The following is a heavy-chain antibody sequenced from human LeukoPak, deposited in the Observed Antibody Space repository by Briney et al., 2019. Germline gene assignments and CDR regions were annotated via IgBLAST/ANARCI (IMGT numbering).Heavy chain of an antibody. CDR1: GGSFSGYY. D-gene: IGHD4-17*01. CDR3: AKGITVTTHYYFDY. CDR2: INHSGST. Sequence: SETLSLTCAVYGGSFSGYYWSWIRQPPGKGLEWNGEINHSGSTNYNPSLKSRVTISVDTSKNQFSPKLSSVTAADTAVYYCAKGITVTTHYYFDYWGQGTLVTVSS. V-gene: IGHV4-34*01. J-gene: IGHJ4*02.